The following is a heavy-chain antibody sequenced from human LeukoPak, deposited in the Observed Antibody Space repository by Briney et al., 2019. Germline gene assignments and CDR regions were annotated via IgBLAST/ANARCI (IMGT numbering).Heavy chain of an antibody. CDR1: GFTFSSYE. Sequence: GGSLRLSCAASGFTFSSYEMNWVRQAPGKGLEWVANIKHDETEKYYVDSVKGRFTISRDNAKNSVYLQMNSLRAEDTAVYYCARGEQHTYGYDRENFDYWGQGTLVTVSS. J-gene: IGHJ4*02. V-gene: IGHV3-7*04. CDR2: IKHDETEK. CDR3: ARGEQHTYGYDRENFDY. D-gene: IGHD5-18*01.